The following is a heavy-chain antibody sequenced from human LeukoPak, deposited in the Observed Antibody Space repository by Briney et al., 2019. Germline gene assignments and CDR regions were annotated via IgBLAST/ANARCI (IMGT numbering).Heavy chain of an antibody. V-gene: IGHV1-46*01. J-gene: IGHJ4*02. CDR1: GYTFTSYY. Sequence: GASVKVSCKASGYTFTSYYMHWVRQAPGQGLEWMGIINPSGGSTSHAQKFQGRVTMTRDTSTSTVYMELSSLRSEDTAVYYCAAHQLAGTPCYWGQGTLVTVSS. CDR2: INPSGGST. D-gene: IGHD6-13*01. CDR3: AAHQLAGTPCY.